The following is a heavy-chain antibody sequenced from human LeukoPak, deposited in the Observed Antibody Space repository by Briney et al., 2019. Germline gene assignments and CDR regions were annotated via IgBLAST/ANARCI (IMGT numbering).Heavy chain of an antibody. J-gene: IGHJ6*02. CDR2: ISAYNGNT. CDR3: ARHTGTLIVVVPAWRYYYCMDV. V-gene: IGHV1-18*01. CDR1: GYTFTSYG. D-gene: IGHD2-2*01. Sequence: ASVKVSCKASGYTFTSYGISWVRQAPGQGLEWMGWISAYNGNTNYAQKLQGRVTMTTDTSTSTAYMELRSLRSDDTAVYYCARHTGTLIVVVPAWRYYYCMDVWGQGTTVTVSS.